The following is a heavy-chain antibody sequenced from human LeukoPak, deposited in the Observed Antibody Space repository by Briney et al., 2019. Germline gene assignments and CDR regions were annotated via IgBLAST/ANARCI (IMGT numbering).Heavy chain of an antibody. J-gene: IGHJ4*02. V-gene: IGHV3-23*01. D-gene: IGHD3-16*02. Sequence: PGGSLRLSCAASGFTLSSNYMNWVRQAPGGGLGWVSAISGSGGSTYYADSVKGRFTISRDNSKNTLYLQMNSLRAEDTAVYYCAKSGVWGSYRYAAFDYWGQGTLVTVSS. CDR1: GFTLSSNY. CDR2: ISGSGGST. CDR3: AKSGVWGSYRYAAFDY.